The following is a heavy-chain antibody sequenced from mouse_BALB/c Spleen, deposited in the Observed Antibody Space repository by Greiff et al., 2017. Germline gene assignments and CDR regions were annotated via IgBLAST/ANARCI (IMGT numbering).Heavy chain of an antibody. J-gene: IGHJ2*01. D-gene: IGHD2-10*02. CDR3: ARLEYGNYGVDY. Sequence: EVQLVESGPELVKPGASVKIPCKASGYTFTDYNMDWVKQSHGKSLEWIGDINPNNGGTIYNQKFKGKATLTVDKSSSTAYMELRSLTSEDTAVYYCARLEYGNYGVDYWGQGTTLTVSS. CDR2: INPNNGGT. V-gene: IGHV1-18*01. CDR1: GYTFTDYN.